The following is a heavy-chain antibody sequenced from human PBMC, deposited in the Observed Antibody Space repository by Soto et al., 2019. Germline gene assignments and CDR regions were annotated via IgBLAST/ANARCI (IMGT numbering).Heavy chain of an antibody. CDR3: ARLGSGIAAAGTDNWFDP. CDR1: GYSFTSYW. Sequence: GESLKISCKGSGYSFTSYWIGWVREMGGKGLEWMGIIYPGDSDTRYSPSFQGQVTISADKSISTAYLQWSSLKASDTAMYYCARLGSGIAAAGTDNWFDPWGQGTLVTVSS. D-gene: IGHD6-13*01. J-gene: IGHJ5*02. CDR2: IYPGDSDT. V-gene: IGHV5-51*01.